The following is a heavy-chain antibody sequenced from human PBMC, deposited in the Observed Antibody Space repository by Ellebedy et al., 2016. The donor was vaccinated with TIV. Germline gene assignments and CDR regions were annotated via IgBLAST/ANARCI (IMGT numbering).Heavy chain of an antibody. V-gene: IGHV5-51*01. CDR2: IYPDDSRV. Sequence: GESLKISCKGSGYSFATYWIAWVRQMPGKGLEWMGFIYPDDSRVIYSPSFQGQVTTSADKSINTAYLQWSSLKASDTAMYYCATGLAGYGYWGQGTLVTVSS. CDR1: GYSFATYW. D-gene: IGHD6-19*01. CDR3: ATGLAGYGY. J-gene: IGHJ4*02.